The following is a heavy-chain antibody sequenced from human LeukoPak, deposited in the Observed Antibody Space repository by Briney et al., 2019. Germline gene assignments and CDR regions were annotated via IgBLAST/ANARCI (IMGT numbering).Heavy chain of an antibody. CDR2: IWYDGTTK. D-gene: IGHD3-22*01. Sequence: GGSLRLSCAASGFTFSSYAMSWVRQAPGKGLEWVAVIWYDGTTKYYADSMKGRFTISRDNSKNTLYLQMNSLRAEDTAVYYCAKGEYYDDSSGCPEYWGQGTLVTVSS. CDR3: AKGEYYDDSSGCPEY. CDR1: GFTFSSYA. V-gene: IGHV3-30*02. J-gene: IGHJ4*02.